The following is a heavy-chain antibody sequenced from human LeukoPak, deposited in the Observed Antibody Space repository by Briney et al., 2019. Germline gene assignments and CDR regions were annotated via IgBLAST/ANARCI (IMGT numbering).Heavy chain of an antibody. CDR1: GGSISSYY. Sequence: SETLSLTCTVSGGSISSYYGSWIRQPAGKGLEWIGRIYTSGSTNYNPSLKSRVTMSVDTSKNQFSLKLSSVTAADTAVYYCATDHYYDSSGIDYRGQGTLVTVSS. J-gene: IGHJ4*02. CDR2: IYTSGST. CDR3: ATDHYYDSSGIDY. V-gene: IGHV4-4*07. D-gene: IGHD3-22*01.